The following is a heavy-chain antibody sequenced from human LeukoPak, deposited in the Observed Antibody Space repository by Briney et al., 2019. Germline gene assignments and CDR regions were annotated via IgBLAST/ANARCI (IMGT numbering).Heavy chain of an antibody. D-gene: IGHD3-10*01. V-gene: IGHV1-3*03. Sequence: ASVKVSCKASGYTFTSYAMHWVRQAPGQRLEWMGWINAGNGNTKYSQEFQGRVTITRDTSASTAYMELSSLRSEDTAVYYCARAPMRVYYYGSGSRWFDPWGQGTLATVSS. CDR2: INAGNGNT. CDR1: GYTFTSYA. CDR3: ARAPMRVYYYGSGSRWFDP. J-gene: IGHJ5*02.